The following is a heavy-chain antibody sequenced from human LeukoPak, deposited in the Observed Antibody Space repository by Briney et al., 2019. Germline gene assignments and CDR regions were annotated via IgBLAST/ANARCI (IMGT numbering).Heavy chain of an antibody. CDR1: GGTFSSYA. Sequence: ASVKVSCKASGGTFSSYAISWVRQAPGQGLEWMGGIIPNFGTANYAQKFQGRVTITADESTSTAYMELSSLRSEDTAVYYCARGDCSSTSCPRDYWGQGTLVTVSS. V-gene: IGHV1-69*13. CDR3: ARGDCSSTSCPRDY. D-gene: IGHD2-2*01. J-gene: IGHJ4*02. CDR2: IIPNFGTA.